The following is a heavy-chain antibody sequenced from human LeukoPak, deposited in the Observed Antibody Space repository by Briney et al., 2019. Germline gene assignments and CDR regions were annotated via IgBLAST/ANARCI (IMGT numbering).Heavy chain of an antibody. V-gene: IGHV1-3*01. CDR1: GYTFTSYA. D-gene: IGHD5-12*01. CDR2: INAGNGNT. J-gene: IGHJ6*02. CDR3: AAYSGYDYGYYYGMDV. Sequence: ASVKVSCKASGYTFTSYAMHWVRQAPGQRLEWMGWINAGNGNTKYSQKFQGRVTITRDTSASTAYMELSSLRSEDTAVYYCAAYSGYDYGYYYGMDVWGQGTTVTVSS.